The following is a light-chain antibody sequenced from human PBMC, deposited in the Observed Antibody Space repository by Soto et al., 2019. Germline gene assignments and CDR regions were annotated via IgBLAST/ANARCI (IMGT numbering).Light chain of an antibody. Sequence: SYELTQPPSVSVAPGQTATITCGGNNIGSKRVNWYQQNPGQAPVLVVYDDSDRPSGIPERFSGSNSGNTATLTIRRVEAGDEADYSCQVWDSSSDHYVFGTGTKLTVL. CDR2: DDS. J-gene: IGLJ1*01. CDR1: NIGSKR. CDR3: QVWDSSSDHYV. V-gene: IGLV3-21*02.